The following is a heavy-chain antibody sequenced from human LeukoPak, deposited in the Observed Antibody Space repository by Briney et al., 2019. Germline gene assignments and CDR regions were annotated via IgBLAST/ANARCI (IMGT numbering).Heavy chain of an antibody. V-gene: IGHV3-21*01. CDR3: ARCSSASGDGDFDY. Sequence: PGGSLRLSCAASGFTFSSYSINWVRQSPGKGLEWVSCVSSTSSFIYYADSVKGRFTISRDNAKNSLYLQMNSLRAEDTAVYYCARCSSASGDGDFDYWGQGTLVTVSS. D-gene: IGHD2-2*01. CDR2: VSSTSSFI. CDR1: GFTFSSYS. J-gene: IGHJ4*02.